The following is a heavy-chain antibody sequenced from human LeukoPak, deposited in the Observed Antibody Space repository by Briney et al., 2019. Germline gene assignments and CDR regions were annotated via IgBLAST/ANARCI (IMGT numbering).Heavy chain of an antibody. J-gene: IGHJ4*02. Sequence: SETLSLTCTVSGGSISGFFWSWIRQPPGKGLEWIGCIDYSGITQYNPSLKSRVTISVDTSKQQFSLKLSSVTAADTAVYYCARDLELERNRWNYFESWGQGTLVTVSS. CDR2: IDYSGIT. V-gene: IGHV4-59*01. D-gene: IGHD1-1*01. CDR1: GGSISGFF. CDR3: ARDLELERNRWNYFES.